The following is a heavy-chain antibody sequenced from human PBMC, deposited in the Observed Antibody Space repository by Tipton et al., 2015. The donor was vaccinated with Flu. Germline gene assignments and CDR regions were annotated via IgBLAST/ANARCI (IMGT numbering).Heavy chain of an antibody. CDR3: ARDLSAPGGGLDH. J-gene: IGHJ4*02. Sequence: QMQLVQSGAEVKKPGASVKVSCKASGYTFTSYDINWVRQATGQGLEWMGWMNPNSGNTGYAQKFQGRVTMTRATSISTAYMELRVLSLEGKAVFFCARDLSAPGGGLDHWGQGTPVTVSS. CDR2: MNPNSGNT. CDR1: GYTFTSYD. V-gene: IGHV1-8*01. D-gene: IGHD3-16*01.